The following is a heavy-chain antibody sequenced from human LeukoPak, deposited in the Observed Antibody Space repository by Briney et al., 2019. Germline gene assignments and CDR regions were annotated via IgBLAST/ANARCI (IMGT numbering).Heavy chain of an antibody. CDR2: INHSGST. CDR1: GGSISSGVYY. Sequence: KPSETLSLTCTVSGGSISSGVYYWSWIRQPPGQGLTWIGEINHSGSTKYNPSLKSRLTISVDTSKNQFSLKLSSVTAADTAVYYCARLAALMAFDYWGQGSLVTVSS. J-gene: IGHJ4*02. D-gene: IGHD2-8*01. CDR3: ARLAALMAFDY. V-gene: IGHV4-39*07.